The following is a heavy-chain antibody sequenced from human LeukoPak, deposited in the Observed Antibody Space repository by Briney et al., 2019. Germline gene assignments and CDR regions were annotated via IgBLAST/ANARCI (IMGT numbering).Heavy chain of an antibody. J-gene: IGHJ3*02. CDR3: AKVGLEQWLFYPFDI. V-gene: IGHV3-30*18. Sequence: GGSLRLSCAASGFTFSTYGMHWVRQAPGKGLEWVAVISYDVSNKYYADSVKGRFTISRDNSKNTLYLQMISLRAEDTAVYYCAKVGLEQWLFYPFDIWGQGTMVTVSS. D-gene: IGHD6-19*01. CDR1: GFTFSTYG. CDR2: ISYDVSNK.